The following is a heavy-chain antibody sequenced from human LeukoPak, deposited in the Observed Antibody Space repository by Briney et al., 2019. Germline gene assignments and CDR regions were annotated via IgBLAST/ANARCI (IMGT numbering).Heavy chain of an antibody. V-gene: IGHV3-21*01. CDR1: GFTFSSYS. Sequence: GGSLRLSCAASGFTFSSYSMNWVGQAPGKGVEWVSSISSSSSYIYYADSVKGRFTISRDNAKNSLYLQMNSLRAEDTAVYYCAREAVAGFGIYYYMDVWGKGTTVTVSS. CDR3: AREAVAGFGIYYYMDV. J-gene: IGHJ6*03. CDR2: ISSSSSYI. D-gene: IGHD6-19*01.